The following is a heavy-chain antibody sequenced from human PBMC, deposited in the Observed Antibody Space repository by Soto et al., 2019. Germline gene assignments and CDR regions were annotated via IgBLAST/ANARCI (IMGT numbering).Heavy chain of an antibody. J-gene: IGHJ6*03. CDR3: ASNLPRYYDILTGYYRDYYYYYMDV. CDR1: GYTFTSYA. CDR2: INAGNGNT. Sequence: ASVKVSCKASGYTFTSYAMHWVRQAPGQRLEWMGWINAGNGNTKYSQKFQGRVTITRDTSASTAYMELSSLRSEDTAVYYCASNLPRYYDILTGYYRDYYYYYMDVWGKGTTVTVSS. D-gene: IGHD3-9*01. V-gene: IGHV1-3*01.